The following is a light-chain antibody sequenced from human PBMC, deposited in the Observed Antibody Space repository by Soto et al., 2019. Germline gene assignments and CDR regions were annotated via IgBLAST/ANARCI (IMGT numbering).Light chain of an antibody. Sequence: LVWTQSPGTLSLSPGARATLSCRARQSVSSSYLAWYQQKLGQAPRLLIYGASSRATGIPDRFSGSGSETDFTLTISSLEPEDFAVYYCQQRGDWPPITFGQGTRLEI. CDR2: GAS. J-gene: IGKJ5*01. CDR1: QSVSSSY. CDR3: QQRGDWPPIT. V-gene: IGKV3D-20*02.